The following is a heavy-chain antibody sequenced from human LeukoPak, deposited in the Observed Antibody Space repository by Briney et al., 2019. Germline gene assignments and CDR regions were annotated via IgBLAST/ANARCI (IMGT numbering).Heavy chain of an antibody. CDR2: IYYSGST. D-gene: IGHD1-26*01. CDR3: ARHPGSGSYFYFDY. CDR1: GGSITSSHY. V-gene: IGHV4-59*08. Sequence: SEALSLTCTVSGGSITSSHYWSWIRQPPGKGLEWIGYIYYSGSTNYNPSLKSRVTISVDTSKNQFSLKLSSVTAADTAVYYCARHPGSGSYFYFDYWGQGTLVTVSS. J-gene: IGHJ4*02.